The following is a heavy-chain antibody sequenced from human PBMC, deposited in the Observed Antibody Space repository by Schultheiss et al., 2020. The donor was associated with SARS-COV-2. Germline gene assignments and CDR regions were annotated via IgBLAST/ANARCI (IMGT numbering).Heavy chain of an antibody. CDR2: IWYDGSNK. CDR1: EFTFSSYG. V-gene: IGHV3-33*06. CDR3: AKGWAASPQGWFDP. D-gene: IGHD6-6*01. Sequence: GGSLRLSCAASEFTFSSYGMHWVRQAPGKGLEWVAVIWYDGSNKYYGDSVKGRFTISRDNSKNTLYLQMNSLRAEDTAVYYCAKGWAASPQGWFDPWGQGTLVTVSS. J-gene: IGHJ5*02.